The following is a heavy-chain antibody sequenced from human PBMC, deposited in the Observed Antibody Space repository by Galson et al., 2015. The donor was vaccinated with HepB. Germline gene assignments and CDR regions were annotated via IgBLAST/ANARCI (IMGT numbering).Heavy chain of an antibody. CDR3: ATGGYFLDY. Sequence: SLRLSCAGSGFTFSNAWMNWVRQAPGKGLEWVGRIKSKANGETIDYAAPVQDRFTISRDDSKNTVYLQMNNLRVEDTAVYYCATGGYFLDYWGQGTLVTVSS. D-gene: IGHD1-1*01. V-gene: IGHV3-15*07. J-gene: IGHJ4*02. CDR2: IKSKANGETI. CDR1: GFTFSNAW.